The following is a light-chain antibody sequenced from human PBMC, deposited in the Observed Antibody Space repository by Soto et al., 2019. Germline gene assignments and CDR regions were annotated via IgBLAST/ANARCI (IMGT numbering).Light chain of an antibody. V-gene: IGKV1-39*01. Sequence: DIQMTQSPSSLSASVGDRVTITCRTSQRIDSYLNWYQHKPGQAPKHLIYAVSSLQSGVPSRFSGSGSGTDFILTINSFQAEDFATYYCQQSHSSPLTFGGGTKV. J-gene: IGKJ4*01. CDR1: QRIDSY. CDR2: AVS. CDR3: QQSHSSPLT.